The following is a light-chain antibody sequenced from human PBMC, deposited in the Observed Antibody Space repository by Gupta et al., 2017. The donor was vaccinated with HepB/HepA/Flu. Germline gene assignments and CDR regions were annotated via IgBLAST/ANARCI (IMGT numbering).Light chain of an antibody. CDR2: DVS. J-gene: IGLJ3*02. Sequence: QSALTQPRTASGSPGLSVTISCTGTSSDVGGYNYVYWYHQHPGKPHKLMVYDVSKRASEVPDRFSGSKSGNTASLTISGRQAEEEADYYCCAYARSDNWVFGGGTKLTVL. CDR3: CAYARSDNWV. V-gene: IGLV2-11*01. CDR1: SSDVGGYNY.